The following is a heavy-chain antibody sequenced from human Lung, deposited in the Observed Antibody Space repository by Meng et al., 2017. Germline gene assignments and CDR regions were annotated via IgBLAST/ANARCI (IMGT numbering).Heavy chain of an antibody. J-gene: IGHJ4*02. CDR1: GYSFSAYW. CDR2: IDPRSGGT. CDR3: VRDEDISAAGKLFGDY. V-gene: IGHV1-2*06. Sequence: QVLLVQSGAEVKNPGAAVEVSCKPSGYSFSAYWRHWVGQAPGQGLEWMGRIDPRSGGTQYAQNFQDRVTMTRDTSISTTYMELSRLTSDDTAVYYCVRDEDISAAGKLFGDYWGQGTLVTVSS. D-gene: IGHD6-13*01.